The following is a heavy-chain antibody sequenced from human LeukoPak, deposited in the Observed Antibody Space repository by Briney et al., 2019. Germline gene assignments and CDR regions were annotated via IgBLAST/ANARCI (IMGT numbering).Heavy chain of an antibody. D-gene: IGHD3-3*01. J-gene: IGHJ6*02. CDR2: MNPNSGNT. CDR1: GYTFTSYD. Sequence: ASVKVSCKASGYTFTSYDINWVRQATGQGLEWMGWMNPNSGNTGYAQKFQGRVTMTRNTSISTAYMELSSLRSEDTAVYCCARGRSYDFWSGPIPPYGMDVWGQGTTVTVSS. CDR3: ARGRSYDFWSGPIPPYGMDV. V-gene: IGHV1-8*01.